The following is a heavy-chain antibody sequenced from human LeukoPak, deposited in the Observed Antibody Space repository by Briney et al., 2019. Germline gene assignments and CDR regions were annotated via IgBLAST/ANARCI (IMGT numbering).Heavy chain of an antibody. D-gene: IGHD3-3*01. CDR1: GGSISSGGYY. CDR2: IYYSGST. J-gene: IGHJ4*02. Sequence: SQTLSLTCTVSGGSISSGGYYWSWIRQHPGKGLEWIGYIYYSGSTYYNPSLKSRVTISVDTSKNQFSLKLSSVTAADTAVYYCARSAPYYDFWSGYYFIFDYWGQGTLVTVSS. CDR3: ARSAPYYDFWSGYYFIFDY. V-gene: IGHV4-31*03.